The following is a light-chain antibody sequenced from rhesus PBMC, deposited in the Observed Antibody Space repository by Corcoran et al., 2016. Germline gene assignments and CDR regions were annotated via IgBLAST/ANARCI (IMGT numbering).Light chain of an antibody. CDR3: LQYSSDPLA. Sequence: DIQMTQSPSSLSASVGDRVTITCRACQGISNYLSWYQQKPGKTLNLLIYDASTLQSGVPSRLSGSVSGTDFTLTISSLQPEDFATYYCLQYSSDPLAFGGGTKVEIK. CDR2: DAS. CDR1: QGISNY. V-gene: IGKV1-43*02. J-gene: IGKJ4*01.